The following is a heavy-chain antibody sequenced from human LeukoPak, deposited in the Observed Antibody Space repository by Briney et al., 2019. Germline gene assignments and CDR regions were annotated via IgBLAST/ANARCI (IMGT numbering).Heavy chain of an antibody. V-gene: IGHV4-34*01. CDR2: INHRGTT. J-gene: IGHJ4*02. CDR1: GGALSDDY. D-gene: IGHD2-21*01. Sequence: KPSETLTLTCGVFGGALSDDYGSWIRQPPGKGLEWIGEINHRGTTNYNPSLRRRVTISVDTSKNQFSLNLTSVSAADTSMYYCARVPGRRYLQHIFDSWGQGTLVTVSS. CDR3: ARVPGRRYLQHIFDS.